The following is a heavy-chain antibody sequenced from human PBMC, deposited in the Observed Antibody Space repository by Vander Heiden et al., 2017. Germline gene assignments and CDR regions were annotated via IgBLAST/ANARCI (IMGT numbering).Heavy chain of an antibody. Sequence: QVQLVQSGAEVKRPGASVTVSCKTSGYTFTAYYIHWVRQAPGQGLEWMGWIAPNNGGTDYAQNCQGRVTMTKDTSIATVYVELSSLRSDDTALYYCARDDYGKFDLWGQGTLVTVSS. CDR2: IAPNNGGT. CDR1: GYTFTAYY. J-gene: IGHJ5*02. V-gene: IGHV1-2*02. CDR3: ARDDYGKFDL. D-gene: IGHD3-16*01.